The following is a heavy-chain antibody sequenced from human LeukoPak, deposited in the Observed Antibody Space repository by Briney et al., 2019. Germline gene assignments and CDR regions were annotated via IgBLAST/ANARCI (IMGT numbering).Heavy chain of an antibody. D-gene: IGHD2-15*01. CDR2: INQDGSEK. CDR1: GFTFSSYW. V-gene: IGHV3-7*03. J-gene: IGHJ4*02. CDR3: ARDGACSGGSCYSPYFDY. Sequence: GGSLRLSCAASGFTFSSYWMSWVRQAPGKGREWVANINQDGSEKYYVDSVKGRFTISRDNAKNSLYLQMNSLRAEDTAVYYCARDGACSGGSCYSPYFDYGGQGTLVTVSS.